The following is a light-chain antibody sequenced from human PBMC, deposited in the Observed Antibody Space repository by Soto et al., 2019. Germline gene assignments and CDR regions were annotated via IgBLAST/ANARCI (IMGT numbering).Light chain of an antibody. J-gene: IGLJ3*02. CDR2: ETS. CDR3: FAYAGRSTWV. CDR1: DSDVGSYKL. Sequence: QSVLTQPASMSGSPGQSINISCTGTDSDVGSYKLVSWYQQFPGKAPRLMMSETSKRFSGTSDRFSGSKSSNTASLTISGLRAEDEADYYCFAYAGRSTWVFGGGTKLTVL. V-gene: IGLV2-23*01.